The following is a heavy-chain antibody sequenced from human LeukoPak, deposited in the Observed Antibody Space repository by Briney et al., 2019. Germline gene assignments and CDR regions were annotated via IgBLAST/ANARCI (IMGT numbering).Heavy chain of an antibody. CDR3: AKSLGATRGYFEH. Sequence: GGSLRLSCAASGFTFSTYGMHWARQAPGKGLEWVAFIWSDGSNKYYADSVKGRYTISRDNSKNTLYLQMNSLRPEDTAVYYCAKSLGATRGYFEHWGQGTLVTVSS. CDR1: GFTFSTYG. CDR2: IWSDGSNK. J-gene: IGHJ4*02. V-gene: IGHV3-30*02. D-gene: IGHD1-26*01.